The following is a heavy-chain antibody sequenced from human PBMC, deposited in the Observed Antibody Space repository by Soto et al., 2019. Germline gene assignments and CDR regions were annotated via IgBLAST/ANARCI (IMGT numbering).Heavy chain of an antibody. J-gene: IGHJ6*03. V-gene: IGHV4-59*01. Sequence: SETLSLTGTVSGISISSYYWSWIRQPPGKGLEWIGYIYYSGSTNYNPSLKSRVTISVDTSKNQFSLKLSSVTAADTAVYYCAGQTGTAAVRPDYYYYYMDVWGKGTTVTVSS. CDR1: GISISSYY. CDR3: AGQTGTAAVRPDYYYYYMDV. D-gene: IGHD1-1*01. CDR2: IYYSGST.